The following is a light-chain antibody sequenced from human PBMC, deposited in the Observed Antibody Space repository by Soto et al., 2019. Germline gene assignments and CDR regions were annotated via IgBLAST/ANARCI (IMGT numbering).Light chain of an antibody. V-gene: IGKV3-15*01. Sequence: ERVMTQSPATLSVSPGERATLSCRASQSVSSNLAWYQQKPGQAPRLLIYDASTRATGIPARFSGSGSGTEFTLTISSLQSEDFAVYYCQQYNNWPPITFGQGTRMEIK. J-gene: IGKJ5*01. CDR3: QQYNNWPPIT. CDR2: DAS. CDR1: QSVSSN.